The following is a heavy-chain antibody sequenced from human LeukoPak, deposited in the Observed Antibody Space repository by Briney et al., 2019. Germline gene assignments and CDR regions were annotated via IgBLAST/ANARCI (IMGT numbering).Heavy chain of an antibody. D-gene: IGHD3-16*02. Sequence: SETLPLTCSVSGGPISSYYWSWIRQPPGKGLEWIGYIYYSGRTNYHPSLKTRHPISVDTSKNQCSLKLSSVTAADTAVYYGARVIGLAYFDDGGQGTLVTVSS. V-gene: IGHV4-59*01. CDR3: ARVIGLAYFDD. CDR2: IYYSGRT. CDR1: GGPISSYY. J-gene: IGHJ4*01.